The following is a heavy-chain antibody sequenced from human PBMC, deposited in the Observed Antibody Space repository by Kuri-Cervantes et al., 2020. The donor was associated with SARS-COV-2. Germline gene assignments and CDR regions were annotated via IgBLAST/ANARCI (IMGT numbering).Heavy chain of an antibody. CDR2: FDPEDGET. V-gene: IGHV1-24*01. CDR3: ATGVPTRLFGEELKNDAFDI. J-gene: IGHJ3*02. Sequence: ASVKVSCKVSGYTLTELSMHWVQQASGKGLEWMGGFDPEDGETIYAPKFQGRVTMTEDTSTDTAHMELSSLRYEEKAVYYCATGVPTRLFGEELKNDAFDIWGQGTKVTVSS. D-gene: IGHD3-10*01. CDR1: GYTLTELS.